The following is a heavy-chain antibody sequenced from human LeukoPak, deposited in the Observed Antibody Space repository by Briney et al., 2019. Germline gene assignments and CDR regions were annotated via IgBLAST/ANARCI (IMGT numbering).Heavy chain of an antibody. Sequence: GGSLRLSCAASGFTFSSYGMHWVRQAPGKGLEWVAVISYDGSNKYYADSVKGRFTISRDNSKNTLYLQMNSLRAEDTAVYYCARAPGNGDYYYYYYMDVWGKGTTVTVSS. D-gene: IGHD1-26*01. V-gene: IGHV3-30*03. CDR2: ISYDGSNK. CDR1: GFTFSSYG. J-gene: IGHJ6*03. CDR3: ARAPGNGDYYYYYYMDV.